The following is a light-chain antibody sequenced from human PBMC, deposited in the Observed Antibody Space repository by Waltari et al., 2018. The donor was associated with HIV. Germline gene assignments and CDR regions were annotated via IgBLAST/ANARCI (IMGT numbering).Light chain of an antibody. CDR2: LNSDGSH. Sequence: QLVLTQSPSASASLGASVKLTCTLSSGHSSYVIAWPQQQPKKGPRYLMKLNSDGSHFKGDGIPDRFSGSSSAAGRYLTISSLQSEDEADYYCQTWGTGIVVFGGGTKLTVL. CDR3: QTWGTGIVV. J-gene: IGLJ2*01. V-gene: IGLV4-69*01. CDR1: SGHSSYV.